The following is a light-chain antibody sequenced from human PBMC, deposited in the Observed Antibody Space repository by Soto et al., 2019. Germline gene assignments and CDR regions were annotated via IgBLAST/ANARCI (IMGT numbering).Light chain of an antibody. V-gene: IGLV1-47*01. Sequence: QSVLTQPPSASGTPGQRVTISCSGSSSNVGSNYVYWYQQFPGAAPKLLIHTSTQRPSGVPDRFSGSKSGTSASLAISGLLSEDEADYHCAAWDDSLTGVVFGGGTQLTVL. CDR1: SSNVGSNY. CDR3: AAWDDSLTGVV. J-gene: IGLJ2*01. CDR2: TST.